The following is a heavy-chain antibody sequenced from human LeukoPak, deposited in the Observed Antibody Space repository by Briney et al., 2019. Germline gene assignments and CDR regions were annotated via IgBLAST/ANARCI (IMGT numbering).Heavy chain of an antibody. V-gene: IGHV4-31*03. D-gene: IGHD2-2*01. CDR2: IYYSGST. CDR1: GGSISSGGYY. J-gene: IGHJ4*02. CDR3: ARVFLGYCSSTSCYDGDY. Sequence: TLSLTCTVSGGSISSGGYYWSWIRQHPGKGLEWIGYIYYSGSTYYNPSLKSRVTISVDTSKNQFSLKLSSVTAADTAVYYCARVFLGYCSSTSCYDGDYWGQGTLVTVSS.